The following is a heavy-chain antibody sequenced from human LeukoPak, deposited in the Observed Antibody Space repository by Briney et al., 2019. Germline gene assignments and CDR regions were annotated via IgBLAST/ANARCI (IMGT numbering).Heavy chain of an antibody. CDR3: ARVGYYGSGTSVY. J-gene: IGHJ4*02. CDR2: INHSGST. V-gene: IGHV4-34*01. Sequence: ETLSLTCAVYGGSFSGYYWSWIRQPPGKGLEWIGEINHSGSTNYNPSLKSRVTISVDTSKNQFSLKLSSVTAADTAVYYCARVGYYGSGTSVYWGQGTLVTVSS. D-gene: IGHD3-10*01. CDR1: GGSFSGYY.